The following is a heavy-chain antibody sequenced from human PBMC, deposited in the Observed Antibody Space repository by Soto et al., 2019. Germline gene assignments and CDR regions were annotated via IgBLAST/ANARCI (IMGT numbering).Heavy chain of an antibody. V-gene: IGHV4-59*01. CDR2: IYYSGST. J-gene: IGHJ6*04. CDR1: GGSISSYY. D-gene: IGHD3-3*01. CDR3: AKKKALGDFGSGYYYYGMDV. Sequence: SETLSLTCTVSGGSISSYYWSWIRQPPGKGLEWIGYIYYSGSTNYNPSLKSRVTISVDTSKNQFSLKLSSVTAADTAVYYCAKKKALGDFGSGYYYYGMDVGAKGTTVTVSS.